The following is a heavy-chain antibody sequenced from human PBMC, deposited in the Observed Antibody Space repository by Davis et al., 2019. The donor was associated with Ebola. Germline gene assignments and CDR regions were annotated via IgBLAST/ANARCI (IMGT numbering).Heavy chain of an antibody. CDR2: INHSGST. J-gene: IGHJ4*02. CDR3: ARITRFFDY. V-gene: IGHV4-34*01. CDR1: GGSISSYY. D-gene: IGHD3-3*01. Sequence: PGGSLRLSCTVSGGSISSYYWSWVRQPPGKGLEWIGAINHSGSTNYNPSLKSRVTISVDTSKNQFSLKLSSVTAADTAVYYCARITRFFDYWGQGTLVTVSS.